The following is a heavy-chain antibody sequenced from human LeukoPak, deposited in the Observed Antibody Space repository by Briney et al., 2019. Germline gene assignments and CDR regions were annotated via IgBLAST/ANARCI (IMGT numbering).Heavy chain of an antibody. J-gene: IGHJ4*02. CDR2: IIPIFGTA. CDR1: GGTFSSYA. D-gene: IGHD3-22*01. V-gene: IGHV1-69*01. Sequence: GSSVKVSCKXSGGTFSSYAISWVRQAPGQGLEGMGGIIPIFGTANYSQKFQGRVTITADESTSTAYMELSSLRSEDTAVYYCAREEGYYDSSGYYPAPINYWGQGTLVTVSS. CDR3: AREEGYYDSSGYYPAPINY.